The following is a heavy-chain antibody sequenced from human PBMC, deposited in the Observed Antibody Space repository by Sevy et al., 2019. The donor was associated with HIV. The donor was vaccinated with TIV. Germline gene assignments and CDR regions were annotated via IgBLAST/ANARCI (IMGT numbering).Heavy chain of an antibody. CDR2: IKEDGSVK. Sequence: GGSLRLSCEASRFTFSSYWMSWVRQAPGKGLEWVANIKEDGSVKYYVESVKGRFTISRDNAKNSVCLQMNSLRAEDAALYYCVGAIGAAGSYWGLGTLVTVSS. V-gene: IGHV3-7*01. CDR1: RFTFSSYW. D-gene: IGHD6-13*01. CDR3: VGAIGAAGSY. J-gene: IGHJ4*01.